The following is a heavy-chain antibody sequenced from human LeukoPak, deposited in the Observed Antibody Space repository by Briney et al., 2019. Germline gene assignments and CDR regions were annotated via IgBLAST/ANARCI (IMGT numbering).Heavy chain of an antibody. D-gene: IGHD5-12*01. CDR1: GGSISSSGYY. J-gene: IGHJ5*02. V-gene: IGHV4-39*01. Sequence: MPSETLSLTCTVSGGSISSSGYYWGWIRQPPGKGLEWIGSIYHRGSTYYNPSLKSRVTISVDTSKNQLSLKLSSVTAADTAVYYCARGYSHPDPWGQGTLVTVSS. CDR3: ARGYSHPDP. CDR2: IYHRGST.